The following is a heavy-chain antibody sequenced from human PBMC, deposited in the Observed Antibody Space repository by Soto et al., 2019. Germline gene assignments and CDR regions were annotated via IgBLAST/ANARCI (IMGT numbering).Heavy chain of an antibody. CDR3: ARGEERDY. CDR2: INAGNGYT. Sequence: QVQLVQSGAEVKKPGASVKVSCKASGYTFTSYSIHWVRQAPGQGLEWMGWINAGNGYTEYSQRFQGRVTITTDTSASTAYMELSSLRSEDTAVYYCARGEERDYWGQGTLVTVSS. J-gene: IGHJ4*02. V-gene: IGHV1-3*01. CDR1: GYTFTSYS. D-gene: IGHD1-1*01.